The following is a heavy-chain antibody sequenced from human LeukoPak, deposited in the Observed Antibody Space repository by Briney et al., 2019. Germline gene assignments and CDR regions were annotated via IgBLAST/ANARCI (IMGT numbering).Heavy chain of an antibody. D-gene: IGHD3-3*01. CDR1: GGSISSGGYY. CDR3: ARGLTILAIDY. CDR2: IYYSGST. Sequence: SETLSLTCTVSGGSISSGGYYWSWIRQPPGKGLEWIGYIYYSGSTNYNPSLKSRVTISVDTSKNQFSLKLSSVTAADTAVYYCARGLTILAIDYWGQGTLVTVSS. V-gene: IGHV4-61*08. J-gene: IGHJ4*02.